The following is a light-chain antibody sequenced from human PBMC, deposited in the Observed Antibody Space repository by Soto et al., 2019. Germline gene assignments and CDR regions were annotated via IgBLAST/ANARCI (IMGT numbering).Light chain of an antibody. CDR1: QSVSSSY. J-gene: IGKJ2*01. CDR2: GAS. V-gene: IGKV3-20*01. Sequence: EIVLTQSPGTLSLSPGERATLSCRASQSVSSSYLAWYQQKPGQAPRLLIYGASSRATGVPDRFSGSGSGTHFTLTISRLEPEDVAVYYCQQYGSSPMYTFGKGNKLEI. CDR3: QQYGSSPMYT.